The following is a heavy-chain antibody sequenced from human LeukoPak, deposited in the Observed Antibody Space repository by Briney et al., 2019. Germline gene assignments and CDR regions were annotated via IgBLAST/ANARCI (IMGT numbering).Heavy chain of an antibody. CDR3: ARGNYYGWYFDL. Sequence: GASVKVSFKASGHTCTTNYMHWVWQAPGHSLEWIGWIDPNNGGTTFAQKFQDRVTMTWDTSTRTANLEMTRLTSDDTAVDFCARGNYYGWYFDLWGRGTLVSVSS. CDR1: GHTCTTNY. V-gene: IGHV1-2*02. J-gene: IGHJ2*01. CDR2: IDPNNGGT. D-gene: IGHD3-10*01.